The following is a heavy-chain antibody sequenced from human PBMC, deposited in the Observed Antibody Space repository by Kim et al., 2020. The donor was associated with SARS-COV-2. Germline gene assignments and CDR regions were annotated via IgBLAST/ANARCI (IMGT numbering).Heavy chain of an antibody. CDR3: ARERGRGYDSSGYYGLYYYYGMDV. D-gene: IGHD3-22*01. CDR2: ISSSGSTI. CDR1: GFTFSSYE. J-gene: IGHJ6*02. V-gene: IGHV3-48*03. Sequence: GGSLRLSCAASGFTFSSYEMNWVRQAPGKGLEWVSYISSSGSTIYYADSVKGRFTISRDNAKNSLYLQMNSLRAEDTAVYYCARERGRGYDSSGYYGLYYYYGMDVWGQGTTVTVSS.